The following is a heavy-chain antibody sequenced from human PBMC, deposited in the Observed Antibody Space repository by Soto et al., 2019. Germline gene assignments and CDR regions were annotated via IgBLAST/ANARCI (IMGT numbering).Heavy chain of an antibody. J-gene: IGHJ6*02. Sequence: SVKVSCKASGGTFSSYAISWLRQSAGQGLEWMGGIIPIFGTANYAQKFQGRVTITADESTSTAYMELSSLRSEDTAVYYCASASPKITMVRGVTLTYYYYGMDVWGQGTTVTVSS. CDR2: IIPIFGTA. D-gene: IGHD3-10*01. V-gene: IGHV1-69*13. CDR3: ASASPKITMVRGVTLTYYYYGMDV. CDR1: GGTFSSYA.